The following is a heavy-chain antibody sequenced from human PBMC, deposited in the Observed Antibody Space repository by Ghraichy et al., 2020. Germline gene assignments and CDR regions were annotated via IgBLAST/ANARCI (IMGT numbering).Heavy chain of an antibody. CDR1: GYTFTSCD. J-gene: IGHJ6*02. Sequence: ASVKVSCKASGYTFTSCDINWVRQATGQGLEWMGWMNPNSGNTGYAQKFQGRVTMTRNTSISTAYMELSSLRSEDTAVYYCARGGTVIDYYYYGMDVWGQGTTVTVSS. D-gene: IGHD4-11*01. V-gene: IGHV1-8*01. CDR2: MNPNSGNT. CDR3: ARGGTVIDYYYYGMDV.